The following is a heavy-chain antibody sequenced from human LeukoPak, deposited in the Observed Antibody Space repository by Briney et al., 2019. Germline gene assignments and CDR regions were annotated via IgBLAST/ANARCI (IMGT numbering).Heavy chain of an antibody. Sequence: PGRSLRLSCAAPGFTFSSYGMHWVRQAPGKGLEWVAFIRYDGSNKYYADSVKGRFTISRDNSKNTLYLQINSLRAEDTALYYCARTSVGTATDYFDYWGQGTLVTVSS. CDR3: ARTSVGTATDYFDY. D-gene: IGHD2-15*01. CDR1: GFTFSSYG. J-gene: IGHJ4*02. CDR2: IRYDGSNK. V-gene: IGHV3-33*01.